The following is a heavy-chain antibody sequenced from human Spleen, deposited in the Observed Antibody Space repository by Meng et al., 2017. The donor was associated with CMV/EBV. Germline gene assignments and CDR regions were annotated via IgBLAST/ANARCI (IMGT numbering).Heavy chain of an antibody. D-gene: IGHD4-17*01. V-gene: IGHV4-31*03. CDR1: GGSISSGGFY. CDR2: IYYSGST. Sequence: QGPVQESGPGLVKPSQTLSLTCTVSGGSISSGGFYWSWIRQHPGKGLEWIGYIYYSGSTYYNPSLRSRVAISIDTSKNQFSLKLTSVTAADTAVYFCARTNYGDYNWFDPWGQGTLVTVSS. J-gene: IGHJ5*02. CDR3: ARTNYGDYNWFDP.